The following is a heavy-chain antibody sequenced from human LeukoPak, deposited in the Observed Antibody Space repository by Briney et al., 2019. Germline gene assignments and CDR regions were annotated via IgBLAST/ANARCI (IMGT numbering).Heavy chain of an antibody. CDR1: GGSISSYY. J-gene: IGHJ4*02. CDR2: IYTSGST. D-gene: IGHD6-13*01. CDR3: ARVTGYMTADYFDY. V-gene: IGHV4-4*07. Sequence: SETLSLTCTVSGGSISSYYWSWIRQPAGKGLEWIGRIYTSGSTNYNPSLKSRVTISVDTSKNQFSLRLSSVTAADTAVYYCARVTGYMTADYFDYWGQGTLITVSS.